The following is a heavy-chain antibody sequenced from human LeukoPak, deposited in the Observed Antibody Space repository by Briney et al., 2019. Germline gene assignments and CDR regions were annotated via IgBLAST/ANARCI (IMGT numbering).Heavy chain of an antibody. CDR1: GYTFTSYD. J-gene: IGHJ4*02. Sequence: ASVKVSCKASGYTFTSYDINWVRQATGQGLEWMGWMNPNSGNTGYAQKFQGRVTMTRNTSISTAYMELSSLRSEDTAVYYCARGGRDSGYATPGSWGQRTLVTVSS. CDR3: ARGGRDSGYATPGS. D-gene: IGHD5-12*01. V-gene: IGHV1-8*01. CDR2: MNPNSGNT.